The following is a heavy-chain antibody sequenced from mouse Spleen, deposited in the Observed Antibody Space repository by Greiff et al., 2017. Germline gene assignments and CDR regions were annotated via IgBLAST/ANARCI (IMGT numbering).Heavy chain of an antibody. Sequence: EVMLVESGGGLVKPGGSLKLSCAASGFTFSSYAMSWVRQTPEKRLEWVATISSGGSYTYYPDSVKGRFTISRDNAKNTLYLQMSSLRSEDTAMYYCARLGITTGFDYWGQGTTLTVSS. J-gene: IGHJ2*01. V-gene: IGHV5-9-1*01. CDR1: GFTFSSYA. CDR2: ISSGGSYT. CDR3: ARLGITTGFDY. D-gene: IGHD2-4*01.